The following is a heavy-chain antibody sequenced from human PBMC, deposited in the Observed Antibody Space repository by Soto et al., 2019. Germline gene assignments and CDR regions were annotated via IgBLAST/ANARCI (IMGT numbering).Heavy chain of an antibody. CDR3: ATVAPGSYDWFDP. CDR2: INSDGRRT. CDR1: GFTFSTYW. D-gene: IGHD1-26*01. J-gene: IGHJ5*02. Sequence: EVQLVESGGGLGQPGGSLRLSCAASGFTFSTYWMHWVRQAPGKGLVWVSRINSDGRRTNYADSVKGRFTTFRDNAKNTVYLQLNSLTAEDTAVYYCATVAPGSYDWFDPWGQGTLVTVSS. V-gene: IGHV3-74*01.